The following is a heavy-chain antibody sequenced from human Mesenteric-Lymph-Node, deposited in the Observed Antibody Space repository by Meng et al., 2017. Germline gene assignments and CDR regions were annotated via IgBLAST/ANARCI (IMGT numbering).Heavy chain of an antibody. Sequence: ASVKVSCKASGYTFTSYGISWVRQAPGQGLEWMGWISAYNGNTNYAQNLQGRVTITADKSTSTAYMELSSLRSEDTAVYYCARIEHGGRFDYWGQGTLVTVSS. CDR2: ISAYNGNT. CDR3: ARIEHGGRFDY. J-gene: IGHJ4*02. V-gene: IGHV1-18*01. D-gene: IGHD3-10*01. CDR1: GYTFTSYG.